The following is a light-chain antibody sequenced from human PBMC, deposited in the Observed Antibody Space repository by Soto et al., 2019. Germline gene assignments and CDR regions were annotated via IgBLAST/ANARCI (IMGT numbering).Light chain of an antibody. CDR1: QRVNRW. V-gene: IGKV1-5*01. CDR2: DAS. Sequence: DIQMTHSPSTLSASVGDRVTITCRASQRVNRWLAWYQQKPGEAPKLLMYDASTLESGVPSRFSGSGYGTEFTLTISSLQPDDYATYYRKQFNSYSLTFGGGTKVEIX. CDR3: KQFNSYSLT. J-gene: IGKJ4*01.